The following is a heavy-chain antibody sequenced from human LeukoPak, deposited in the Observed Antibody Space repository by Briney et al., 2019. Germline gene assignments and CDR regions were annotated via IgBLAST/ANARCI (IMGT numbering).Heavy chain of an antibody. CDR1: GGSISSHY. V-gene: IGHV4-59*11. CDR2: IYYSGST. Sequence: SETLSLTCTVSGGSISSHYWSWIRQPPGKGLEWIGYIYYSGSTNYNPSLKSRVTISVDTSKNQFSLKLSSVTAADTAVYYCAGVCVGYDFWSGYYYYYYYYMDVWGKGTTVTVSS. J-gene: IGHJ6*03. D-gene: IGHD3-3*01. CDR3: AGVCVGYDFWSGYYYYYYYYMDV.